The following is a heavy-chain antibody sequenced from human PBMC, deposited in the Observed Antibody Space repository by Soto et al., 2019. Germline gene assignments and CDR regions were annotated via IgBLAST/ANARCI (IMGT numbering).Heavy chain of an antibody. V-gene: IGHV4-38-2*02. D-gene: IGHD3-10*02. J-gene: IGHJ4*02. Sequence: QVQLQESGPGLVKPSETLSLTCTVSGFSISSGFHWGWIRQPPGKGLEWIASIYHSGSAYYNPSLESRVTISVDPSKNQFSLKLTSVTAADTVMYYCTREGYDRADYWGQGTLITVSS. CDR1: GFSISSGFH. CDR2: IYHSGSA. CDR3: TREGYDRADY.